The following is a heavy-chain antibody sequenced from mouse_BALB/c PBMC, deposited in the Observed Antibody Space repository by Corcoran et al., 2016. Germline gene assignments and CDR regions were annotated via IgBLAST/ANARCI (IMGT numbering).Heavy chain of an antibody. CDR1: GYTFTSYV. CDR3: ARECNPYSLDY. J-gene: IGHJ4*01. CDR2: INPYNAGT. D-gene: IGHD2-1*01. Sequence: EVQLQQSGPELVKPGASVKMSYKASGYTFTSYVMHWVKQKPGQGLEWIGYINPYNAGTKYNENVTGKATMTSDTSSSTAYMELSSLSSEDSAVYYCARECNPYSLDYWGQGSSVTASS. V-gene: IGHV1S136*01.